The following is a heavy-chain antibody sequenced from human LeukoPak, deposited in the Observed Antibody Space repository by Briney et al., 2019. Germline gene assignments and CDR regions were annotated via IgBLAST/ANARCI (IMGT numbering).Heavy chain of an antibody. CDR1: GYTFTSYA. Sequence: ASVKVSCKASGYTFTSYAMHWVRQAPGQRLEWMGWINAGNGNTKYSQKSQGRVTITRDTSASTAYMELSSLRSEDTAVYYCASSRGVRGATFDYWGQGTLVTVSS. J-gene: IGHJ4*02. CDR2: INAGNGNT. V-gene: IGHV1-3*01. D-gene: IGHD3-10*01. CDR3: ASSRGVRGATFDY.